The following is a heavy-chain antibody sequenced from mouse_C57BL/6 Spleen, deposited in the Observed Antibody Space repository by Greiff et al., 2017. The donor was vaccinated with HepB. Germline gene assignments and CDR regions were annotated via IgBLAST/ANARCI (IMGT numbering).Heavy chain of an antibody. D-gene: IGHD2-13*01. CDR2: IYPGSGST. Sequence: QVHVKQSGAELVKPGASVKMSCKASGYTFTSYWITWVKQRPGQGLEWIGDIYPGSGSTNYNEKFKSKATLTVDTSSSTAYMQLSSLTSEDSAVYYCAREVPRGDDYWGQGTTLTVSS. CDR1: GYTFTSYW. V-gene: IGHV1-55*01. J-gene: IGHJ2*01. CDR3: AREVPRGDDY.